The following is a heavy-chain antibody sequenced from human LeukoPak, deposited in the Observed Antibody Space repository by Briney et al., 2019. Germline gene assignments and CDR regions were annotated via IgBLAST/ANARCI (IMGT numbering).Heavy chain of an antibody. CDR1: GFTFRSYA. CDR2: ISGSGGST. CDR3: AKVRPLLWFGGGAFDY. J-gene: IGHJ4*02. Sequence: GGSLRLSCAASGFTFRSYAMSWVRQAPGKGLEWVSVISGSGGSTYYAHSVKGRFTISRDNSKNTLYLQMNSLRAEDTAVYYCAKVRPLLWFGGGAFDYWGQGTLVTVSS. V-gene: IGHV3-23*01. D-gene: IGHD3-10*01.